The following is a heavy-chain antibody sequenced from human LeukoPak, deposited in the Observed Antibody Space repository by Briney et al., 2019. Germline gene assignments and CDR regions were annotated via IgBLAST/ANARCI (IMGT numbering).Heavy chain of an antibody. CDR1: GGSISSGSYY. V-gene: IGHV4-39*01. Sequence: SQTLSLTCTVSGGSISSGSYYWSWIRQPPGKGLEWIGSIYYSGSTYYNPSLKSRVTISVDTSKNQFSLKLSSVTAADTAVYYCARSLTGYYPKGFDYWGQGTLVTVSS. D-gene: IGHD3-9*01. CDR2: IYYSGST. CDR3: ARSLTGYYPKGFDY. J-gene: IGHJ4*02.